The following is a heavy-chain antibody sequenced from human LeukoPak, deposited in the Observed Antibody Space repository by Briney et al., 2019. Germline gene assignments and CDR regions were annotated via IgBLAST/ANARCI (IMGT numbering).Heavy chain of an antibody. J-gene: IGHJ6*03. D-gene: IGHD3-10*01. CDR2: IYHSGST. CDR3: ARRLGRKFGERFYYYHYMDV. V-gene: IGHV4-38-2*02. CDR1: GYSISSGYY. Sequence: SETLSLTCTVSGYSISSGYYWDWIRQPPGKGLEWIGSIYHSGSTYYNPSLKSRVAISVDTSKNQFSLKLSSVTAADTAVYYCARRLGRKFGERFYYYHYMDVWGKGTTATISS.